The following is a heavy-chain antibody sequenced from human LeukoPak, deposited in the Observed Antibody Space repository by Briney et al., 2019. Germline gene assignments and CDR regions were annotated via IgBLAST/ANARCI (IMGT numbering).Heavy chain of an antibody. J-gene: IGHJ5*02. Sequence: GASVKVSCKASGYIFTAYYMHWVRQAPGQGLEWVGWINPHSGDTDYAQKFQGRVTMTRDTSISTAYMELSWLRSDDTAVYYCAREMFRGHNWFDPWGQGTLVTVSS. D-gene: IGHD3-10*02. CDR1: GYIFTAYY. CDR3: AREMFRGHNWFDP. V-gene: IGHV1-2*02. CDR2: INPHSGDT.